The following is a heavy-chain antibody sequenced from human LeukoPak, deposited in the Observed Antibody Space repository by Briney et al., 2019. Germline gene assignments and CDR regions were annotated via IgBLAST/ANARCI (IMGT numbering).Heavy chain of an antibody. Sequence: GGSLRLSCAASGFTFSSYGIHWVRQAPGKGLEWVAFIRFDGSNNYYADSVKGRFTISRDNSKNTLYLQMNSLRAEDTAVYYFAKDGGGYYPYYYYYMDVWGKGTTVTISS. CDR3: AKDGGGYYPYYYYYMDV. D-gene: IGHD3-22*01. CDR2: IRFDGSNN. CDR1: GFTFSSYG. V-gene: IGHV3-30*02. J-gene: IGHJ6*03.